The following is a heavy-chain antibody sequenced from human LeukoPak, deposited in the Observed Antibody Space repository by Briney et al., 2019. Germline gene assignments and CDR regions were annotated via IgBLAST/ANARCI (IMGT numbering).Heavy chain of an antibody. CDR1: GGTFSSYA. J-gene: IGHJ4*02. V-gene: IGHV1-69*04. Sequence: SVKVSCKASGGTFSSYAISWVRQAPGQGLEWMGRIIPIFGIANYAQKFRGRVTITADKSTSTAYMELSSLRSEDTAVYYCATNVVGATDYWGQGTLVTVSS. CDR2: IIPIFGIA. D-gene: IGHD1-26*01. CDR3: ATNVVGATDY.